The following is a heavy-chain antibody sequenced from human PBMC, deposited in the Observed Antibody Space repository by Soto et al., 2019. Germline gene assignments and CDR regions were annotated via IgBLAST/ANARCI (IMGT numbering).Heavy chain of an antibody. Sequence: GGSLRLSCAASGFTFSSYAMSWVRQAPGKGLEWVSAISGSGGSTYYADSVKGRFTISRDNSKNTLYLQMNSLRAEDTAVYYCAKTGLHLRYADYASRGQGTLVTVSS. CDR1: GFTFSSYA. CDR2: ISGSGGST. D-gene: IGHD4-17*01. CDR3: AKTGLHLRYADYAS. V-gene: IGHV3-23*01. J-gene: IGHJ4*02.